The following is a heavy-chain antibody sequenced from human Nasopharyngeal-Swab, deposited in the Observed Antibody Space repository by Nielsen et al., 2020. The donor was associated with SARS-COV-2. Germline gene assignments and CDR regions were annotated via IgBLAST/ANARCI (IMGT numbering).Heavy chain of an antibody. Sequence: SETLSLTCTVSGGSISSYYWSWIRQPPGKGLEWIGYIYYSGSTNYNPSLTSRVTISVDTSKNQFSLKLSSVTAADTAVYYCARGYGSGSYSYMDVWGKGTTVTVSS. J-gene: IGHJ6*03. CDR3: ARGYGSGSYSYMDV. CDR2: IYYSGST. CDR1: GGSISSYY. D-gene: IGHD3-10*01. V-gene: IGHV4-59*01.